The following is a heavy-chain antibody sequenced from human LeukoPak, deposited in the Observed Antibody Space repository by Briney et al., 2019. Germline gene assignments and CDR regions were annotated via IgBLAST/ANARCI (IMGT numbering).Heavy chain of an antibody. V-gene: IGHV3-21*01. CDR3: ARDRYGDYAIDY. Sequence: GGSLRLSCAASGFTFSTYTMNWVRQAPGKGLEWVSSISSSSYIYNADSVKGRFTISRDNAKNSLYLQMNSLSVEDTAVYYSARDRYGDYAIDYWGQGTLVIVSS. D-gene: IGHD4-17*01. CDR2: ISSSSYI. J-gene: IGHJ4*02. CDR1: GFTFSTYT.